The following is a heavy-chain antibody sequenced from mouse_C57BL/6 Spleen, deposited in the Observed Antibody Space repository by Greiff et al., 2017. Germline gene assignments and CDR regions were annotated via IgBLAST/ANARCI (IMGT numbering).Heavy chain of an antibody. CDR3: ARPLEFAY. D-gene: IGHD3-3*01. Sequence: VQLQQSGPELVKPGASVKISCKASGYTFTDYYMNWVKQSHGKSLEWIGDINPNNGGTSYNQKFKGKATLTVDKSSSTAYMELRSLTSEDSAVYYCARPLEFAYWGQGTLVTVSA. J-gene: IGHJ3*01. CDR1: GYTFTDYY. V-gene: IGHV1-26*01. CDR2: INPNNGGT.